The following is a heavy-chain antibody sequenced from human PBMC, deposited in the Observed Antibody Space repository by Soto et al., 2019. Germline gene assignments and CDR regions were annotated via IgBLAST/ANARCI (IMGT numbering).Heavy chain of an antibody. CDR3: GRGARGTAVSPGGY. J-gene: IGHJ4*02. V-gene: IGHV1-8*01. D-gene: IGHD4-4*01. CDR2: MNPNSGNT. Sequence: GASVKVSCKASGYTFTSYYINWVRQATGQGLEWMGWMNPNSGNTGYAQKFQGRVTMTRNTSISTAYMELSSLRSEDTAVYYCGRGARGTAVSPGGYWGEGTRVTVCS. CDR1: GYTFTSYY.